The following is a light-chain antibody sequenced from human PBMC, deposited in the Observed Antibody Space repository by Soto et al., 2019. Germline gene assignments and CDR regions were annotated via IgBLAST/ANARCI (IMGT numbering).Light chain of an antibody. CDR1: RGVGGAY. J-gene: IGKJ1*01. CDR3: QQYGSSPWT. V-gene: IGKV3-20*01. CDR2: GAS. Sequence: VLPQFQGPLLWFPGRKAPSSARPSRGVGGAYLAWYQQKPGQAPRLLIYGASSRAAGVPDRFSGSGSGTDFTLTISRLEPEDFAVYSCQQYGSSPWTFGQGTKVEIK.